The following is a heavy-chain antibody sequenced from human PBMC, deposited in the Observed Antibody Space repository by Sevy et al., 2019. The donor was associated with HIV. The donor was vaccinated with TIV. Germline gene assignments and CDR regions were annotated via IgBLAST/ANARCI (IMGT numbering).Heavy chain of an antibody. Sequence: SETLSLTCAVYGGSFSGYYWSWIRQPPGKGLEWIGEINHCGSTNYNPSLKSPVTISVDTSKNQFSLQLSSVTAADTAVYYCASFCGITGTTALDYDGMDVWGQGTTVTVSS. V-gene: IGHV4-34*01. CDR1: GGSFSGYY. J-gene: IGHJ6*02. D-gene: IGHD1-20*01. CDR3: ASFCGITGTTALDYDGMDV. CDR2: INHCGST.